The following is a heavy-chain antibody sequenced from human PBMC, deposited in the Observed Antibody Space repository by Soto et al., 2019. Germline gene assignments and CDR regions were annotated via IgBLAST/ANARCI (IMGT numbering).Heavy chain of an antibody. D-gene: IGHD3-22*01. CDR3: ARDPYYYDSSGYYYYYYGMDV. J-gene: IGHJ6*02. CDR1: GFTFSNHA. V-gene: IGHV3-23*01. CDR2: ISGGGGDT. Sequence: PGGSLRLSCAASGFTFSNHAMAWLRQVPGKGLEWVSGISGGGGDTYHADYVRGRFIISRDNSKNTLYLQMNSLRAEDTAVYYCARDPYYYDSSGYYYYYYGMDVWGQGTTVTVSS.